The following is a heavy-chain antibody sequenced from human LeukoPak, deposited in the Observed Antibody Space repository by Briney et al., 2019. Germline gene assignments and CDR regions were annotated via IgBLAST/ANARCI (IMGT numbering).Heavy chain of an antibody. CDR2: IYYSGST. Sequence: SETLSLTCTVSGGSISSYYWSWIRQPPGKGLEWIGYIYYSGSTNYNPSLKSRVTISVDTSKNQFSLKLSSVTAADTAVYYCARSGPDALLRFLEWSQDYYGMDVWGQGTTVTVSS. J-gene: IGHJ6*02. D-gene: IGHD3-3*01. CDR1: GGSISSYY. V-gene: IGHV4-59*01. CDR3: ARSGPDALLRFLEWSQDYYGMDV.